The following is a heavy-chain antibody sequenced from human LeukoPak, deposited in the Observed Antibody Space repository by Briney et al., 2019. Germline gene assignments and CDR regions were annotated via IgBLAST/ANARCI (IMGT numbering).Heavy chain of an antibody. CDR1: LDSTTSNF. V-gene: IGHV4-4*02. CDR3: AREILGGFNPGAY. Sequence: SETLSLTCTVSLDSTTSNFWSWVRQPPGKGLEWIGEIHRSGSPNYNPSLQSRVTISIDRSRNQIVLELSSVAAADTAFYYCAREILGGFNPGAYWGQGTLVTVSS. D-gene: IGHD1-14*01. J-gene: IGHJ4*02. CDR2: IHRSGSP.